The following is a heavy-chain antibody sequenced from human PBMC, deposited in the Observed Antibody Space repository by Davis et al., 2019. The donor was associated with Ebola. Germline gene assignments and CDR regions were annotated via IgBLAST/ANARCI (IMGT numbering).Heavy chain of an antibody. CDR1: GYTFTSNG. D-gene: IGHD1-1*01. CDR2: ISPYNGNT. J-gene: IGHJ4*02. Sequence: ASVKVSCKASGYTFTSNGINWVRQAPGQGLEWMGWISPYNGNTNYAQNVQGRVTMTTDTSTSTAYMEVGSLRSDDTAVYHCARAQFPTTSDHWGQGTLVTVSS. V-gene: IGHV1-18*04. CDR3: ARAQFPTTSDH.